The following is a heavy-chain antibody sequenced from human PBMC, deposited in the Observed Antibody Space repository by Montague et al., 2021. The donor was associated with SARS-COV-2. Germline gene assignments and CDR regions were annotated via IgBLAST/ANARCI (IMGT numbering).Heavy chain of an antibody. CDR3: AGERDSRQNFDF. V-gene: IGHV4-59*13. D-gene: IGHD2-21*02. CDR2: IYKNEHS. J-gene: IGHJ4*02. Sequence: SETLSLTCTVSGGSISSYYWSWIRQTPGKGLEWIAYIYKNEHSNYNPSLKSRVAISLDTSRSQIYLNMTSVTAADTAMYFCAGERDSRQNFDFWGQGTMVTVSS. CDR1: GGSISSYY.